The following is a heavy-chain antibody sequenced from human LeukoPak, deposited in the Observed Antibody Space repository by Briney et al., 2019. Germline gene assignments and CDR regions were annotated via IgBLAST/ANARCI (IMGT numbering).Heavy chain of an antibody. J-gene: IGHJ4*02. CDR2: INHSGST. V-gene: IGHV4-34*01. CDR3: ARDSAGTSPFDY. Sequence: SESLSLTCAVYGGSFSGYYWSWIRQPPGKGLEWVGEINHSGSTNYYPSLKSRVTISVDTSKNQFSLKLSSVTAAGAAVYYCARDSAGTSPFDYWGQGTLVTVSS. CDR1: GGSFSGYY. D-gene: IGHD6-19*01.